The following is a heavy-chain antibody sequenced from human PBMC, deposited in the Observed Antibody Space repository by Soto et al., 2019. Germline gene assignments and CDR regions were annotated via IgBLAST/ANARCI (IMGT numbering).Heavy chain of an antibody. D-gene: IGHD3-22*01. CDR3: AHSGPHDNSGLDY. J-gene: IGHJ4*01. CDR2: IYWDDDK. Sequence: QITLKESGPTLVKPTQTLTLTCTFSGFSLIATGVGVGWIRQPPGKALEWLAVIYWDDDKRDSPSLKNRLTTTNHTTKHQVVLTITNMYPVDTATYFGAHSGPHDNSGLDYWGHGTLVTVSS. CDR1: GFSLIATGVG. V-gene: IGHV2-5*02.